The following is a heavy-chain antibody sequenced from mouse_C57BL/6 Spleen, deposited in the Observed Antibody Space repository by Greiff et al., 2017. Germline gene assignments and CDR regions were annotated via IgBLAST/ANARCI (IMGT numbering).Heavy chain of an antibody. CDR2: IDPTSGGT. CDR3: ARWYYGSSEDRYFDY. V-gene: IGHV1-72*01. CDR1: LYTFPSYW. D-gene: IGHD1-1*01. Sequence: VQLQQPSASLMTPLASLPLSCRASLYTFPSYWMRLVSPRPGGGLVWIGRIDPTSGGTKYNDNFKSKATLTVDKPSSTAYMQLSSLTSEDSAFYYCARWYYGSSEDRYFDYWGQGTTLTVSA. J-gene: IGHJ2*01.